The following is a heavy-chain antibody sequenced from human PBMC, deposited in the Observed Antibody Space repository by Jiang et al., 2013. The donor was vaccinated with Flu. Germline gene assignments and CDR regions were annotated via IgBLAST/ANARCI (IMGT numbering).Heavy chain of an antibody. D-gene: IGHD5-12*01. J-gene: IGHJ5*02. CDR2: IYPGDSDT. CDR1: GYSFTSYW. V-gene: IGHV5-51*01. CDR3: ARHAIRHIVATIEGNWFDP. Sequence: SLKISCKGSGYSFTSYWIGWVRQMPGKGLKWMGIIYPGDSDTRYSPSFQGQVTISADKSISTAYLQWSSLKASDTAMYYCARHAIRHIVATIEGNWFDPWGQGTLVTVSS.